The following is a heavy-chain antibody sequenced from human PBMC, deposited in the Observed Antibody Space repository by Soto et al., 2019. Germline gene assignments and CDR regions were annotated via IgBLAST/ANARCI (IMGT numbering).Heavy chain of an antibody. J-gene: IGHJ4*02. D-gene: IGHD3-22*01. CDR2: IYHSGST. V-gene: IGHV4-30-2*01. CDR3: ARGRHYYDSSGYYWGYFDY. Sequence: SETLSLTCAVSGGSISSGGYSWSWIRQPPGKGLEWIGYIYHSGSTYYNPSLKSRVTISVDRSKNQFSLKLSSVTAADTAVYYCARGRHYYDSSGYYWGYFDYWGQGTLVTVSS. CDR1: GGSISSGGYS.